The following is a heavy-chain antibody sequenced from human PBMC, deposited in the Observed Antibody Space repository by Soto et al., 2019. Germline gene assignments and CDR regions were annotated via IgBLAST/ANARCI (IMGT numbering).Heavy chain of an antibody. CDR2: IIPIFGTA. CDR3: AREGVVVVPAAHPTYNWFDP. CDR1: GGTFSSYA. V-gene: IGHV1-69*06. J-gene: IGHJ5*02. D-gene: IGHD2-2*01. Sequence: SVKVSCKASGGTFSSYAISWVRQAPGQGLEWMGGIIPIFGTANYAQKFQGRLTITADKSTITAYMELSSLRSEDTAVYYCAREGVVVVPAAHPTYNWFDPWGQGTLVTVSS.